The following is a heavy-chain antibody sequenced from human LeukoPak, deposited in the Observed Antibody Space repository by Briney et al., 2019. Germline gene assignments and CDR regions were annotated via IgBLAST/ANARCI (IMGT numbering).Heavy chain of an antibody. Sequence: SETLSLTCAVYGGSFSDYFWSWIRQSPGKGLEWIGEINHNGSTNYNPSLKNRVSISVDTSKNQFSLKLSSVTAADTAVYYCARGDCSSTSCYLSDWFDPWGQGTLVTVSS. J-gene: IGHJ5*02. V-gene: IGHV4-34*01. CDR3: ARGDCSSTSCYLSDWFDP. CDR1: GGSFSDYF. CDR2: INHNGST. D-gene: IGHD2-2*01.